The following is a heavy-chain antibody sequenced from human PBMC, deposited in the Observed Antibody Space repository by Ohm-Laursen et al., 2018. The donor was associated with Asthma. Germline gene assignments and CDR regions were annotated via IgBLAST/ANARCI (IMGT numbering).Heavy chain of an antibody. CDR1: GGSISSGGYY. V-gene: IGHV4-31*03. D-gene: IGHD3-22*01. CDR2: IYYSGST. CDR3: ARVNYYDSSGHDY. J-gene: IGHJ4*02. Sequence: TLSLTCPVSGGSISSGGYYWSWIRQHPGKGLEWIGYIYYSGSTYYNPSLKSRVTISVDTSKNQFSLKLSSVTAADTAVYYCARVNYYDSSGHDYWGQGTLVTVSS.